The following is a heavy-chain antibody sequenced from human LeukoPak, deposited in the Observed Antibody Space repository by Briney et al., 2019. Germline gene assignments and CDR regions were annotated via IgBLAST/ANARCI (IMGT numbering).Heavy chain of an antibody. D-gene: IGHD5-24*01. CDR2: ISYDGSTK. Sequence: PGRSLRLSCAASGFTFSSYAMHWVRQAPGKGLEWVAVISYDGSTKYYADSVKGRFIISRDNSKNTLYLQMNSLRAEDTAVYYCARDGRRVFDYWGQGTLVTVSS. CDR1: GFTFSSYA. J-gene: IGHJ4*02. V-gene: IGHV3-30*04. CDR3: ARDGRRVFDY.